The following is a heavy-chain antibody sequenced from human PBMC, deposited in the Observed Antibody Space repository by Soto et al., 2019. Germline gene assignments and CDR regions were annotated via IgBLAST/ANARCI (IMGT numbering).Heavy chain of an antibody. CDR3: ARGPRYCSSTSCYGRWFDP. CDR2: IYHSGST. Sequence: PSETLSLTCAVSSGSISSSNWWSWVRQPPGKGLEWIGEIYHSGSTNYNPSLKSRVTISVDKSKNQFSLKLSSVTAADTAVYYCARGPRYCSSTSCYGRWFDPWGQGTLVTVSS. J-gene: IGHJ5*02. V-gene: IGHV4-4*02. D-gene: IGHD2-2*01. CDR1: SGSISSSNW.